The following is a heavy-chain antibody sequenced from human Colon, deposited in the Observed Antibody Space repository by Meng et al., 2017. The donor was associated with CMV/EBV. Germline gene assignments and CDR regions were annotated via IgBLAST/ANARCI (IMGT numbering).Heavy chain of an antibody. D-gene: IGHD2-21*01. CDR3: VRYANSQYGMDV. CDR1: GFTFTTFW. V-gene: IGHV3-7*01. J-gene: IGHJ6*02. CDR2: IKEDGTGQ. Sequence: GESLKISCAASGFTFTTFWMTWVRQAPGKGLEWVANIKEDGTGQWYVDSVKGRFTISRDDAKKSVYLQMNSLRAEDTAVYYCVRYANSQYGMDVWGLGTTVTVSS.